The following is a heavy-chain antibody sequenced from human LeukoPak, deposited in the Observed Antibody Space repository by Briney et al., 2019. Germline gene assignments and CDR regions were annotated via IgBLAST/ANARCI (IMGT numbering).Heavy chain of an antibody. CDR3: ARGGRVRYFDWFFDY. CDR1: GYSFTSYW. J-gene: IGHJ4*02. CDR2: IYPGDSDT. V-gene: IGHV5-51*01. D-gene: IGHD3-9*01. Sequence: GESLKISCKGSGYSFTSYWIGWVRQMPGKGLEWMGIIYPGDSDTRYSPFFQGQVTISADKSISTAYLQWSSLKASDTAMYYCARGGRVRYFDWFFDYWGQGTLVTVSS.